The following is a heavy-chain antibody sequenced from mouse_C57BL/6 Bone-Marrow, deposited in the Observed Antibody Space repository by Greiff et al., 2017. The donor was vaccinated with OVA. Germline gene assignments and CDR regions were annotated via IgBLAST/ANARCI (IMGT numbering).Heavy chain of an antibody. D-gene: IGHD3-2*02. CDR2: IRSKSNNYAT. Sequence: DVQLQESGGGLVQPKGSLKLSCAASGFSFTTYAMNWVRQAPGPGLEWVARIRSKSNNYATYYADSVKDRFTISRDDSESMLYLQMNNLKTEDTAMYYCVAQLRLRDYWGQGTTLTVSS. J-gene: IGHJ2*01. V-gene: IGHV10-1*01. CDR3: VAQLRLRDY. CDR1: GFSFTTYA.